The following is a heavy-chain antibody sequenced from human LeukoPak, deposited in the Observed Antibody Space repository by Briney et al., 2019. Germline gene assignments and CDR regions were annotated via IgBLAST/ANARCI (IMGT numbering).Heavy chain of an antibody. V-gene: IGHV4-34*01. Sequence: PSETLSLTCAVYGGSFSGYYWSWIRQPPGKGLEWIGEINHSGSTNYNPSLKSRVTISVGTSKNQFSLKLSSVTAADTAVYYCARGPRGYSYGPYYYYGMDVWGQGTTVTVSS. CDR1: GGSFSGYY. CDR3: ARGPRGYSYGPYYYYGMDV. J-gene: IGHJ6*02. D-gene: IGHD5-18*01. CDR2: INHSGST.